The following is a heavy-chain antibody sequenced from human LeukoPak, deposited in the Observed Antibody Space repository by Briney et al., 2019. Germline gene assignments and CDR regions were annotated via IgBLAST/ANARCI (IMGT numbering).Heavy chain of an antibody. CDR2: ISAYNGNT. D-gene: IGHD2-2*01. J-gene: IGHJ3*02. CDR3: ARGRSYAHDAFDI. CDR1: SYTFTSYG. V-gene: IGHV1-18*01. Sequence: ASVKVSCKASSYTFTSYGISWVRQAPGQGLEWMGWISAYNGNTNYAQKLQGRVTMTTDTSTSTVYMELSSLRSEDTAVYYCARGRSYAHDAFDIWGQGTMVTVSS.